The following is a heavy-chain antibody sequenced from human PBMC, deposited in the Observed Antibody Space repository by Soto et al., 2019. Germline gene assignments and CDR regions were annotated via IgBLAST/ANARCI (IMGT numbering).Heavy chain of an antibody. CDR2: ISYDGSNK. CDR1: GFTFSSYA. J-gene: IGHJ6*02. CDR3: ARAGCDGGRCYTLVGLRYGMDV. V-gene: IGHV3-30-3*01. Sequence: QVQLVESGGGVVQPGRSLRLSCAASGFTFSSYAMYWVRQAPGKGLEWVAVISYDGSNKYYADSVKGRFTISRDNSKNRVYLQMNSLRAEDTAVYYCARAGCDGGRCYTLVGLRYGMDVWGQGTTVTVSS. D-gene: IGHD2-15*01.